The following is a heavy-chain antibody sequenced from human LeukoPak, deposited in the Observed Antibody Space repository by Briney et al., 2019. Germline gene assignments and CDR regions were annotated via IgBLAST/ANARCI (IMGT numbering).Heavy chain of an antibody. D-gene: IGHD2-15*01. Sequence: SETLSLTCTVSGGSISSSSYYWGWIRQPPGKGLEWIGSIYYSGSTYYNPSLKSRVTISVDTSKNQFSLKLSSVTAADTAVYYCARPGCSGGSCYYYYMDVWGKGTTVTVSS. CDR3: ARPGCSGGSCYYYYMDV. V-gene: IGHV4-39*01. CDR2: IYYSGST. J-gene: IGHJ6*03. CDR1: GGSISSSSYY.